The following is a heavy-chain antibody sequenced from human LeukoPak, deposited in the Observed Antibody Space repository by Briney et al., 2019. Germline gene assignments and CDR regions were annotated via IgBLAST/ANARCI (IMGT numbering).Heavy chain of an antibody. CDR1: GFTFSSYE. CDR3: ARENLNGLDV. V-gene: IGHV3-48*03. J-gene: IGHJ6*02. Sequence: GGSLRLSCAASGFTFSSYEMNWVRQAPGKGLEWVSYIISSGSPIYYADSVKGRFTISRDNAKNSLFLQMSSLRAEDTAVYYCARENLNGLDVWGQGTTVTVSS. CDR2: IISSGSPI.